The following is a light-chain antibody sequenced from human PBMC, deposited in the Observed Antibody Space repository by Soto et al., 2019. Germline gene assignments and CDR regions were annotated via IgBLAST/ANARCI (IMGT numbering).Light chain of an antibody. J-gene: IGKJ2*01. Sequence: EIVRTQSPATLSVSLGERATLSCRASQSISRNLAWFQQKPGQAPRLLIPGASDRATGIPSRFSCSGSGTYFTLLISSLQSEDLTVYYCQEYKNWPPYTFGQGTQLAI. CDR3: QEYKNWPPYT. CDR1: QSISRN. CDR2: GAS. V-gene: IGKV3-15*01.